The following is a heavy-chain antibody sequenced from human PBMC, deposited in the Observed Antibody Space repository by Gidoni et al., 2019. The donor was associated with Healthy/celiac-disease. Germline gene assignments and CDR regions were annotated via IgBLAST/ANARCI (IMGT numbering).Heavy chain of an antibody. CDR2: ISAYNGNT. D-gene: IGHD3-3*01. CDR1: GYTFTSYG. J-gene: IGHJ6*02. V-gene: IGHV1-18*04. Sequence: QVQLVQSGAEVKKPGASVKVSCTASGYTFTSYGISCVRQAPGQGLEWMGWISAYNGNTNYAQKLQVRVNMTTDTSTSTAYRWLRSLRSDDTAVYYCARTTWSGPYYYYGMDVWGQGTTVTVSS. CDR3: ARTTWSGPYYYYGMDV.